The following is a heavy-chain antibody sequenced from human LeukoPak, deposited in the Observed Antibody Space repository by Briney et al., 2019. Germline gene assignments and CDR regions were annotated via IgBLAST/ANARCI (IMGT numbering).Heavy chain of an antibody. V-gene: IGHV4-31*03. Sequence: SETLSLTCTVSGGSINSAGYYWTWIRQHPGKGLEWIGYIYYSGTTHYSPSLKSRVTVSLDTSKNQFSLNLSSVTAADTAVYYCARRVAAAGTWWFDPWGQETLVTVSS. CDR2: IYYSGTT. CDR3: ARRVAAAGTWWFDP. D-gene: IGHD6-13*01. CDR1: GGSINSAGYY. J-gene: IGHJ5*02.